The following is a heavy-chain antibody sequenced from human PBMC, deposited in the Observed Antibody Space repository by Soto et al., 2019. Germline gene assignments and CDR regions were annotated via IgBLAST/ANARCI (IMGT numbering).Heavy chain of an antibody. CDR3: ARPYYYDSSAYYVWFDP. D-gene: IGHD3-22*01. CDR2: IYYSGST. J-gene: IGHJ5*02. V-gene: IGHV4-39*01. CDR1: GGSISSSSYY. Sequence: SETLSLTCTVSGGSISSSSYYWGWIRQPPGKGLEWIGSIYYSGSTYYNPSLKSRVTISVDTSKNQFSLKLSSVTAADTAVYYCARPYYYDSSAYYVWFDPWGQGTLVTVS.